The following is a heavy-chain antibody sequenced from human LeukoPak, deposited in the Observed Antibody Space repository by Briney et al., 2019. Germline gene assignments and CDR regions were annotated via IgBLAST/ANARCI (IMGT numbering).Heavy chain of an antibody. V-gene: IGHV4-59*01. D-gene: IGHD3-22*01. CDR2: IYYSGST. J-gene: IGHJ4*02. Sequence: SETLSLTCTVSGGSISSYYWSWLRQPPGKGVEWIAYIYYSGSTTYNPSLKSRVTISVDTSKNQFSLKLSSVTAADTAVYYCARVCYDSSCDYWGQGTLVTVSS. CDR3: ARVCYDSSCDY. CDR1: GGSISSYY.